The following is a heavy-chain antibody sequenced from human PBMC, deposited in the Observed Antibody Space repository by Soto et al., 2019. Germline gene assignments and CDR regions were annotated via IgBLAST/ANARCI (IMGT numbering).Heavy chain of an antibody. V-gene: IGHV5-51*01. J-gene: IGHJ4*02. Sequence: PGESLKISCQGSGYSFTNYWIGWVRQMPGKGLEWLGIIYPADSDGRYSPSFEGQVTFSVDKSIGTAYLQWSSLKASDTATHYCARRPNYYGPFDYWGRGTLVTVSS. CDR2: IYPADSDG. CDR1: GYSFTNYW. CDR3: ARRPNYYGPFDY. D-gene: IGHD1-26*01.